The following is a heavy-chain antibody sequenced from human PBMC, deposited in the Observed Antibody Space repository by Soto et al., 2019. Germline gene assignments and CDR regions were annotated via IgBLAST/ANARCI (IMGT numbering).Heavy chain of an antibody. D-gene: IGHD2-2*01. CDR2: ISSSSSYI. V-gene: IGHV3-21*01. CDR1: GFTFSSYS. CDR3: ARVLGCSSTSCYHDAFDF. J-gene: IGHJ3*01. Sequence: EVQLVESGGGLVKPGGSLRLSCAASGFTFSSYSMNWVRQAPGKGLEWVSSISSSSSYIYYADSVKGRFTISRDNAKNRLYLQRNGLRAEDTAVYYCARVLGCSSTSCYHDAFDFWGHGTMVTVSS.